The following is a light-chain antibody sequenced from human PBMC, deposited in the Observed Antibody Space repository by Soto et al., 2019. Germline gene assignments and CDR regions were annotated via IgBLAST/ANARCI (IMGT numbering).Light chain of an antibody. J-gene: IGLJ2*01. Sequence: QSALTQPASVSGSPGQSITISCTGTSSDVGNYNLVSWYQQYPGKAPKLMIYEGSKRPSGVSNRFSGSKSGNTASLTISGLQAEDEGDYYCCSYAGSSTPVVFGGGTKVTVL. CDR1: SSDVGNYNL. CDR2: EGS. V-gene: IGLV2-23*01. CDR3: CSYAGSSTPVV.